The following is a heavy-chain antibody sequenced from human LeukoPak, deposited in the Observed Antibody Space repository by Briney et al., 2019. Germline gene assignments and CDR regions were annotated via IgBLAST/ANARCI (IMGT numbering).Heavy chain of an antibody. Sequence: GESLRLSCAASGFTFSSYAMSWVRQAPGKGLEWVSAISGSGGSTYYADSVKGRFTISRDNSKNTLYLQMNSLRAEDTAVYYCATIDYGDYVLSYASNFDYWGQGTLVTVSS. CDR1: GFTFSSYA. CDR2: ISGSGGST. D-gene: IGHD4-17*01. V-gene: IGHV3-23*01. J-gene: IGHJ4*02. CDR3: ATIDYGDYVLSYASNFDY.